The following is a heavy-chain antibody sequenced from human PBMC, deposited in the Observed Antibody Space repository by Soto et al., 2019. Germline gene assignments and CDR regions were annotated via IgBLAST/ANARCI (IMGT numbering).Heavy chain of an antibody. CDR1: GYCFTSYW. Sequence: GESLKISCKGSGYCFTSYWITWVRQMPGKGLEWMGMIDPRDSSTNYSPSFQGHVTFSVDKSITPAYLQWSSLEASDTAMYYCARRPYGSGWSQRHYNWFDPWGLGTLVTVSS. CDR2: IDPRDSST. CDR3: ARRPYGSGWSQRHYNWFDP. J-gene: IGHJ5*02. V-gene: IGHV5-10-1*01. D-gene: IGHD6-13*01.